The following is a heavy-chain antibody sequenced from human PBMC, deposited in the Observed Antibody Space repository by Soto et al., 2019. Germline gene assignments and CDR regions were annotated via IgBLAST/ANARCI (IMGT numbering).Heavy chain of an antibody. J-gene: IGHJ3*02. D-gene: IGHD4-17*01. CDR1: GYSFTSYW. V-gene: IGHV5-51*01. CDR3: ARRPWGDYVSPILPAFDI. CDR2: IYPGDSDT. Sequence: GESLKISCNGSGYSFTSYWIGWVRQMPGKGLEWMGIIYPGDSDTRYSPSFQGQVTISADNSISTAYLTWSSLKAPDTAMDYCARRPWGDYVSPILPAFDIWGQGTMVTVSS.